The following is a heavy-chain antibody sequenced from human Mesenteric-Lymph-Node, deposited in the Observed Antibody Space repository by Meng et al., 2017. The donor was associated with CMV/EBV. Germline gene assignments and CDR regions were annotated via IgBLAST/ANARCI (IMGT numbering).Heavy chain of an antibody. CDR1: GFTFSSYA. V-gene: IGHV3-23*01. J-gene: IGHJ6*02. CDR2: INDDGSST. Sequence: GGSLRLSCAASGFTFSSYAMSWVRQAPGKGLVWISRINDDGSSTYSADSVKGRFTISRDNSKNTLFLQMNILRAEDTAVYYCARGAIFGGGIISEGMDVWGQGTTVTVSS. CDR3: ARGAIFGGGIISEGMDV. D-gene: IGHD3-3*01.